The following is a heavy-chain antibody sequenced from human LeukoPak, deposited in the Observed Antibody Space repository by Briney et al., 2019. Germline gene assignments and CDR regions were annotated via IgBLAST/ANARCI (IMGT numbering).Heavy chain of an antibody. Sequence: SETLSLTCTVSGGSISSYYWRWIRPPPGKGRGWIGYIYYSGSTNYNPSLKSRVTISVDTSKNQFSLKLSSVTAADTAVYYCARAVGFDYDSSGYPSGFDYWGQGTLVTVSS. CDR3: ARAVGFDYDSSGYPSGFDY. D-gene: IGHD3-22*01. CDR1: GGSISSYY. CDR2: IYYSGST. V-gene: IGHV4-59*01. J-gene: IGHJ4*02.